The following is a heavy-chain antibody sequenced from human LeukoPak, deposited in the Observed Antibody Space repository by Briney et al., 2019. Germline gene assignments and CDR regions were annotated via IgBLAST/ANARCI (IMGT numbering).Heavy chain of an antibody. V-gene: IGHV1-69*13. J-gene: IGHJ4*02. CDR1: GGTFSSYG. CDR3: ARSQRAGYNVYHFDY. CDR2: IIPIFRTA. D-gene: IGHD5-24*01. Sequence: GASVKVSCKASGGTFSSYGVSWVRQAPGQGLEWTGGIIPIFRTATYAQKFRGRVTITADESMSTAYMELSSLRSEDTAVYYCARSQRAGYNVYHFDYWGQGTLVTVSS.